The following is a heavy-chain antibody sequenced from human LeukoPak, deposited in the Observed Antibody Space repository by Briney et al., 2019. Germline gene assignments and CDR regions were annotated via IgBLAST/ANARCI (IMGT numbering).Heavy chain of an antibody. J-gene: IGHJ4*02. CDR3: ARRSVAGATTGYYYDS. CDR1: GFTFEDYG. CDR2: INWNGDNP. V-gene: IGHV3-20*04. Sequence: GGSLRLSCEASGFTFEDYGMTWVRQRPGKGLEYVCEINWNGDNPVYENSLRGRFTISRDNAKNSVYLQMSSLRVDDTAFYYCARRSVAGATTGYYYDSWGQGTQVIVSS. D-gene: IGHD1-26*01.